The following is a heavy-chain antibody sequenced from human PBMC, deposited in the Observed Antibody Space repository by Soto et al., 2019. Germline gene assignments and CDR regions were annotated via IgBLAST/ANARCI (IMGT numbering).Heavy chain of an antibody. V-gene: IGHV4-34*01. D-gene: IGHD3-16*01. CDR1: GGSFRGYF. Sequence: PSETLSLTCTVSGGSFRGYFWSWIRQSPDKGLEWIGEINDSGSTYYNPSFKSRLTISVDTSKSQISLTLTSVTAADSAVYYCQGGDFWGQGTQVTVS. J-gene: IGHJ4*02. CDR2: INDSGST. CDR3: QGGDF.